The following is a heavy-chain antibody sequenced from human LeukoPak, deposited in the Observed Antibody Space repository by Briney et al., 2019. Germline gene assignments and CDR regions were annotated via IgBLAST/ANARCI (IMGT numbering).Heavy chain of an antibody. D-gene: IGHD6-6*01. Sequence: GGSLRLSCAASGFTFSSYAMSWVRQPPGKGLEWVSAISGSGGSTYYADSVKGRFTISRDKSKNTLYLQMNSLSAEDTAVYYCAKDRPSAARRVQYFDYWGQGTLVTVSS. CDR3: AKDRPSAARRVQYFDY. CDR2: ISGSGGST. V-gene: IGHV3-23*01. CDR1: GFTFSSYA. J-gene: IGHJ4*02.